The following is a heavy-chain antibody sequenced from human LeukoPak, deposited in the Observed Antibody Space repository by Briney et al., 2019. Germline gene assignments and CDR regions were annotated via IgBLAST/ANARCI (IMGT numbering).Heavy chain of an antibody. CDR3: TARNFDY. CDR1: GFTFSNAW. CDR2: IKSKPDGGTT. V-gene: IGHV3-15*01. Sequence: PGGSLRLSCAASGFTFSNAWMNWVRQAPGKGLEWVGRIKSKPDGGTTDYAATVKDRFTISRDDSKNTLYMQMNSLETEDTAVYYCTARNFDYWGQGTLVTVSS. J-gene: IGHJ4*02.